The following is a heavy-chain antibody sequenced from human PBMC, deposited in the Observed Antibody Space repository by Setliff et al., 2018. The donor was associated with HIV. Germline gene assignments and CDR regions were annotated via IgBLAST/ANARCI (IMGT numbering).Heavy chain of an antibody. J-gene: IGHJ3*02. CDR3: ARGDTCYHDSSGYVKSALDCFDI. V-gene: IGHV4-39*01. CDR2: FYYNGDA. CDR1: GDSVNDRSYF. Sequence: SETLSLTCTVPGDSVNDRSYFWGWIRQPPGKGLEWIGTFYYNGDARYNPSLKSRVTILVDTSKNKFSLRLSSVTSSDTAIYFCARGDTCYHDSSGYVKSALDCFDIWGQGTMVTVSS. D-gene: IGHD3-22*01.